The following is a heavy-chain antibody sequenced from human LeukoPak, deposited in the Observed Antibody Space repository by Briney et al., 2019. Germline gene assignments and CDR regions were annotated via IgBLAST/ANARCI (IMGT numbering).Heavy chain of an antibody. V-gene: IGHV4-4*07. CDR2: IYKSGST. CDR3: PRKEYFQYSNGNSYYFHS. J-gene: IGHJ4*02. CDR1: GGSIGRDY. D-gene: IGHD2/OR15-2a*01. Sequence: SETLSLTCTVSGGSIGRDYWSWVRQSAGKGLEWIGRIYKSGSTNYNPSFRSRVTMSVDTSKNQFSLNVTSVTAADTGVYCRPRKEYFQYSNGNSYYFHSWGQGSLVTVSS.